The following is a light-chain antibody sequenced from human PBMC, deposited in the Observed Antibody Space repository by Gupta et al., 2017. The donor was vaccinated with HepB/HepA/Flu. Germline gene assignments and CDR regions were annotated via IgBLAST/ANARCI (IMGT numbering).Light chain of an antibody. J-gene: IGKJ4*01. CDR1: QIIETS. V-gene: IGKV1-39*01. CDR3: HQNNYYPSLT. Sequence: DIQMTQSPSSLSASIRDRVTITCRASQIIETSLNWYQQKQGKAPKLLIYGASNWQTGVPSRFSGSGFAKNLSLTNSSRQQEDFASYYSHQNNYYPSLTFGRGTKVAIK. CDR2: GAS.